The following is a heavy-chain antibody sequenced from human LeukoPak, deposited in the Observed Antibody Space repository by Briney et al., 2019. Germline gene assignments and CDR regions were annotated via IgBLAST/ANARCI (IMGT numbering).Heavy chain of an antibody. CDR3: ARRTYYYGSGSPLGY. CDR1: GGTYSSYA. J-gene: IGHJ4*02. Sequence: SVKVSCKASGGTYSSYAISWVRQAPGQGLEWMGGIIPIFGTANYAQKFQGRVTITADKSTCTAYMELSSLRSEDTAVYYCARRTYYYGSGSPLGYWGQGTLVTVSS. D-gene: IGHD3-10*01. V-gene: IGHV1-69*06. CDR2: IIPIFGTA.